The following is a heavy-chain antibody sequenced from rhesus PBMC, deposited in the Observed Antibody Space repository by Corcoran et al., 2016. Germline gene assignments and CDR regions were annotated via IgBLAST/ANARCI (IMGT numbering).Heavy chain of an antibody. CDR1: GYSISSGYY. J-gene: IGHJ4*01. CDR3: ARGTWIQIPDY. Sequence: QVQLQESGPGLVKPSETLSLTCAVSGYSISSGYYWGWIRQPPGKGLEYIGYIRGRSGSTYYNPSLKRRVTMSKDTSKNQFALKLSSVTAADTAVYYCARGTWIQIPDYWGQGVLVTVSS. V-gene: IGHV4-99*02. CDR2: IRGRSGST. D-gene: IGHD5-12*01.